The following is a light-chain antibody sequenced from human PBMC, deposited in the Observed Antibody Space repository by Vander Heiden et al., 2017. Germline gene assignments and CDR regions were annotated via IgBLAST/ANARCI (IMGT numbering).Light chain of an antibody. V-gene: IGKV1-12*01. J-gene: IGKJ4*01. CDR1: QGISSW. CDR2: GAS. Sequence: DIQVPQSPSSVSASVGDRVCITCRASQGISSWLAWYQQKPGKAPNRLIYGASSLQRGVPSRFSGSGSGTDFTLTISSLQPEDCASYFCQQANSFPLTFGGGTKVEIK. CDR3: QQANSFPLT.